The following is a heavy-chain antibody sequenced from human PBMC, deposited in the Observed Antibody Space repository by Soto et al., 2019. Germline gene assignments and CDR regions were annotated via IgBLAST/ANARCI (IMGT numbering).Heavy chain of an antibody. CDR1: SGSFSGYY. D-gene: IGHD3-22*01. Sequence: PSENLSLTCAVYSGSFSGYYWSWIRQPPGKGLEWFGDINHSGGTNYNSSLKSRLTILVDTSKNQFSLKLSSVSAADTAVYYCAFFAQLYYYDNSGYLGPHGMDVWGQGTTVTVSS. CDR3: AFFAQLYYYDNSGYLGPHGMDV. J-gene: IGHJ6*02. CDR2: INHSGGT. V-gene: IGHV4-34*01.